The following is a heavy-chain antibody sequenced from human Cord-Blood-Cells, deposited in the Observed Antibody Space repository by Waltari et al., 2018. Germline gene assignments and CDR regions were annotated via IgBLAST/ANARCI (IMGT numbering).Heavy chain of an antibody. Sequence: QVQLVQSGAEVRQLGPPVKVSCKASGGTSSSDAISWVRPAPGQGLEWMGRIIPILGIANYAQKFQGRVTITADKSTSTAYMELSSLRSEDTAVYYCARVGHDGYWGQGTLVTVSS. J-gene: IGHJ4*02. CDR1: GGTSSSDA. CDR2: IIPILGIA. D-gene: IGHD3-16*01. V-gene: IGHV1-69*09. CDR3: ARVGHDGY.